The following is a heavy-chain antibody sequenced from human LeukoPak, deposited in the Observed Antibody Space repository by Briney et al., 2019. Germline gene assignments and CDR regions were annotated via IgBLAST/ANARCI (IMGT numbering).Heavy chain of an antibody. CDR2: ISNDGSNK. CDR1: GFTFSSYG. V-gene: IGHV3-30*18. Sequence: GGSLRLSCAASGFTFSSYGMHWVRQAPGKGLEWVAVISNDGSNKHYADSVKGRFTVSRDNSENTLYLQMNSLRAEDTAMYYCAKRIAGSATGVWWYLDLWGRGTLVTVSS. CDR3: AKRIAGSATGVWWYLDL. D-gene: IGHD6-13*01. J-gene: IGHJ2*01.